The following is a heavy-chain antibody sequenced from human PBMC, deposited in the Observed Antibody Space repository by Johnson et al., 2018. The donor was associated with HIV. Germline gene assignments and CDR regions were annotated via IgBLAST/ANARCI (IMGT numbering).Heavy chain of an antibody. D-gene: IGHD6-6*01. V-gene: IGHV3-7*02. CDR1: GFTFSSNW. CDR3: AKQLAGHDAFDI. Sequence: VQLVESGGGVVQPGGSLRLSCAASGFTFSSNWMNWVRQAPGKGLEWVANIKEDGSEKYYVDSVRGRFSISRDNSRNTLYLQMNSLRAEDTAVYYCAKQLAGHDAFDIWGQGTMVTVSS. J-gene: IGHJ3*02. CDR2: IKEDGSEK.